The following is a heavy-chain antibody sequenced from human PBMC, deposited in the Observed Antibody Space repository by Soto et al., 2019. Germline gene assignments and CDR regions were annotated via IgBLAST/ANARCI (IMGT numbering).Heavy chain of an antibody. J-gene: IGHJ4*02. CDR1: GFTFSNYA. V-gene: IGHV3-23*01. Sequence: EVQLLESGENLVQPGGSLRLSCAASGFTFSNYAMNWVRQPPGKGLEWVSTISGSGGGAYYADSVKGRFTISRDNSKNPLYLQMNSLRGEDTAVYYCAKEGASSWYFCDYWGQGTLVTVSS. CDR2: ISGSGGGA. D-gene: IGHD6-13*01. CDR3: AKEGASSWYFCDY.